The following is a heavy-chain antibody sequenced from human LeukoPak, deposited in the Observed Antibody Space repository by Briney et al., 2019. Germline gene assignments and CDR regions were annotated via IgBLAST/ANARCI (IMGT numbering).Heavy chain of an antibody. V-gene: IGHV3-48*01. Sequence: GGSRRLSCAASGVTYREYIVNWVRHAPGKELEWISYIGIDSGNTNYADSVKGRFTISGDKAKNSLYLQMNSLRVEDTAVYYCARDYKYAFDNWGQGTLVTVSS. CDR2: IGIDSGNT. D-gene: IGHD5-24*01. CDR3: ARDYKYAFDN. CDR1: GVTYREYI. J-gene: IGHJ4*02.